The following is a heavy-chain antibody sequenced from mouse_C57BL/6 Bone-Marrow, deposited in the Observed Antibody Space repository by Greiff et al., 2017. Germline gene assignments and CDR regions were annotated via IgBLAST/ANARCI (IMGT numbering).Heavy chain of an antibody. Sequence: VQLQQSGAELARPGASVKLSCKASGYTFTSYGISWVKQRTGQGLEWIGEIFPRSGTTYYTEKFKGKATLTADKSSSTAYMCLRSLTSADSAVYFCAAQGLYFDYWGQGTTLTVSS. CDR2: IFPRSGTT. V-gene: IGHV1-81*01. CDR1: GYTFTSYG. J-gene: IGHJ2*01. CDR3: AAQGLYFDY.